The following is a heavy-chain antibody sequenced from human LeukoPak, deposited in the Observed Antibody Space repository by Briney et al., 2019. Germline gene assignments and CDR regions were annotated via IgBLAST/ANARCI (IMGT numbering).Heavy chain of an antibody. CDR1: GGSISSDDYC. J-gene: IGHJ4*02. CDR2: IYYSGST. CDR3: ARGIAAVGFSPDYFDY. D-gene: IGHD6-13*01. Sequence: PSETLSLTCSVSGGSISSDDYCWNWIRQHPGKGLEWIVYIYYSGSTYYNPSLKSRVALSVDTSKNQFSLKLRAVTAADTAVYYCARGIAAVGFSPDYFDYWGQGTLVTVSS. V-gene: IGHV4-31*03.